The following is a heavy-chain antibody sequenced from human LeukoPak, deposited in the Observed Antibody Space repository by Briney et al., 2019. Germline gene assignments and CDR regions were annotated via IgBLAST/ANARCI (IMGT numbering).Heavy chain of an antibody. CDR1: GGTFSSYA. D-gene: IGHD2-2*02. Sequence: ASVKVYCKASGGTFSSYAISWVRQYPGQGLGWMGGIIPIFGTANYAQKFQGRVTITADESTSTAYMELSSLRSEDTAVYYCARREDIVVVPAAIPRGGYFDWLGAFDIWGQGTMVTVSS. V-gene: IGHV1-69*01. J-gene: IGHJ3*02. CDR3: ARREDIVVVPAAIPRGGYFDWLGAFDI. CDR2: IIPIFGTA.